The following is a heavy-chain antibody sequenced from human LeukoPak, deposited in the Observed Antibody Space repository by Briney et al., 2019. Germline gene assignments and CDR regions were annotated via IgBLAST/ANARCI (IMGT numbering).Heavy chain of an antibody. CDR3: ARKSGWNLDY. J-gene: IGHJ4*02. CDR2: IYHSGST. Sequence: DPSGTLSLTCRVSGGFISTSNWWSWVRQSPGQGLEWIGEIYHSGSTNYNPSLKSRVTISVDKSKNQFSLRLNSVTGADTAVYYCARKSGWNLDYWGQGTLVAVSP. CDR1: GGFISTSNW. V-gene: IGHV4-4*02. D-gene: IGHD6-19*01.